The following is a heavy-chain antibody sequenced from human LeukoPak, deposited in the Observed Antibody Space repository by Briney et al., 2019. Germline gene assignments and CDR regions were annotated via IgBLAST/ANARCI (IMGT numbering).Heavy chain of an antibody. D-gene: IGHD3-10*01. CDR2: IIPIFGAA. V-gene: IGHV1-69*13. J-gene: IGHJ4*02. CDR1: GGTFSTYV. CDR3: ARSSVASGRGYFDY. Sequence: GASVKVSCKASGGTFSTYVISWVRQAPGQGLEWMGGIIPIFGAANYAQKFQGRVTITADESTSTAYMELSSLRSEDTAMYYCARSSVASGRGYFDYWGQGTLVTVSS.